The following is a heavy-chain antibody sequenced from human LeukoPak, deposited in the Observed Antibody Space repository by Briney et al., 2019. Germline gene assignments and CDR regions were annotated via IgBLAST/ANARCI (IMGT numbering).Heavy chain of an antibody. CDR3: ARDKLRFDN. CDR2: IWYNGSKK. J-gene: IGHJ4*02. D-gene: IGHD3-10*01. CDR1: GFIFSSYG. Sequence: GGSLRLSCAASGFIFSSYGMHWVRQAPGKGLEWVAVIWYNGSKKYYADSVKGRFTISRDSSKNTLYLQMNSLRAEDTAVYYCARDKLRFDNWGQGTLVTVSS. V-gene: IGHV3-33*01.